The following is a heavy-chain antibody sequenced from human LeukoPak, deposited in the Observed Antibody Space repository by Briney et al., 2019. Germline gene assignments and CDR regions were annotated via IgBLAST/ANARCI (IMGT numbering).Heavy chain of an antibody. J-gene: IGHJ4*02. CDR2: ISGSTGDT. Sequence: ASVKVSCKASGYSFVLYGISWVRQAPGEGPEWMGWISGSTGDTNYAQKFQGRVTMTADTSTSTAYMELSRLRSDDTAVYYCARDLITMVRGVITLGYWGQGTLVTVSS. V-gene: IGHV1-18*01. CDR3: ARDLITMVRGVITLGY. D-gene: IGHD3-10*01. CDR1: GYSFVLYG.